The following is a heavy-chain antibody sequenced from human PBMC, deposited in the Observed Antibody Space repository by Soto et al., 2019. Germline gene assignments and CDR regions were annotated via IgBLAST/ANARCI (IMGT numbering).Heavy chain of an antibody. J-gene: IGHJ4*02. D-gene: IGHD2-8*01. CDR1: GGTFSSYS. V-gene: IGHV1-69*01. Sequence: QVQLVQSGAEVKKPGSSVKVSCKTSGGTFSSYSVSWVRQAPGQGLEWMGGIIPIFGIPTYAQKFQVRVTISADESTSTASMELSGLRSEDTAIDYCTRGHGFNGASFDYWGQGTLVTVSS. CDR3: TRGHGFNGASFDY. CDR2: IIPIFGIP.